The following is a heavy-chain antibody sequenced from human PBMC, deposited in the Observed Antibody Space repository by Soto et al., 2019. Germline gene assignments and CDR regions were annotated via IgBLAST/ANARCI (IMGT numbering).Heavy chain of an antibody. D-gene: IGHD3-10*01. Sequence: GGSLTLSCAASGFTFGDYVIHWVRQAPGKGLEWLALISFDGTEQHYADSVKGRLTISRDNSKNTLYLPMNSLRVDDTAVYYCTISLTYSFDYWGQGTLVPVSS. J-gene: IGHJ4*02. CDR3: TISLTYSFDY. CDR1: GFTFGDYV. CDR2: ISFDGTEQ. V-gene: IGHV3-30*03.